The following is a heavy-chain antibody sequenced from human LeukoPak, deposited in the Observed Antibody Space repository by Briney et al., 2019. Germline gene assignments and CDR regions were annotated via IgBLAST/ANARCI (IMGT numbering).Heavy chain of an antibody. J-gene: IGHJ4*02. V-gene: IGHV3-13*04. CDR2: ILTASET. Sequence: PGGTLRLSCAASGFSFNNYDMRWGRQTPGKGLEWVSSILTASETYYPGSVKGRFTISRENAKNSFYLQMYNLTAGDTAVYYCARTKGYRSNWASYFFDYWGQGTLVTVSS. CDR3: ARTKGYRSNWASYFFDY. CDR1: GFSFNNYD. D-gene: IGHD6-13*01.